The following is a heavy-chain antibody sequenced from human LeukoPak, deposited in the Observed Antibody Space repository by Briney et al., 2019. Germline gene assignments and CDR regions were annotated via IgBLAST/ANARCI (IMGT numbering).Heavy chain of an antibody. J-gene: IGHJ4*02. CDR3: ASILDDRDY. Sequence: GGSLRLSCAASGFRFSTYAMSWVRQAPGKGLEWVSSISGNGDTTYYEDSVKGRFTISRDNSKKTLYLQLNSLRAEDTAVYYCASILDDRDYWGQGTLVTVSS. CDR2: ISGNGDTT. CDR1: GFRFSTYA. D-gene: IGHD2-2*03. V-gene: IGHV3-23*01.